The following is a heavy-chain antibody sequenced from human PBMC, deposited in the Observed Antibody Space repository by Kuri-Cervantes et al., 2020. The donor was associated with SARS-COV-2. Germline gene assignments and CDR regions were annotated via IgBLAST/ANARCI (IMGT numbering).Heavy chain of an antibody. V-gene: IGHV3-15*01. CDR1: GFTFSSYA. CDR3: TTAGPMVRGVTPYYFDY. Sequence: ESLKISCAASGFTFSSYAMSWVRQAPGKGLEWVGRIKSKTDGGTTDYAAPVKGRFTISRDDSKNTPYLQMNSLKTEDTAVYYCTTAGPMVRGVTPYYFDYWGQGTLVTVSS. J-gene: IGHJ4*02. D-gene: IGHD3-10*01. CDR2: IKSKTDGGTT.